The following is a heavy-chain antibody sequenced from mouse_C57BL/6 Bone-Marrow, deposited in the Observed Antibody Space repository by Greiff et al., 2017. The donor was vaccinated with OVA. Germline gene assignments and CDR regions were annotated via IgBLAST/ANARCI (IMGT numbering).Heavy chain of an antibody. J-gene: IGHJ2*01. CDR3: ARQDGYWYYFDY. CDR2: ILPGSGST. V-gene: IGHV1-9*01. Sequence: VQLQQSGAELMKPGASVKLSCTASGYTFTGYWIEWVRQRPGHGLEWIGEILPGSGSTNYTEKFKGKATFTADTSSNTAYMQLSSLTTEDSAIYYCARQDGYWYYFDYWGQGTTLTVSS. CDR1: GYTFTGYW. D-gene: IGHD2-3*01.